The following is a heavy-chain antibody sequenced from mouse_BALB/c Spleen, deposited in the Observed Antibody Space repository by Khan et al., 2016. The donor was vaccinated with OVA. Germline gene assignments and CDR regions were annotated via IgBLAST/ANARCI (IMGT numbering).Heavy chain of an antibody. CDR1: GYSITSDYA. CDR3: ARIYGGDFDY. CDR2: ISYSGNT. Sequence: EVQLQESGPGLVKPSQSLSLTCTVTGYSITSDYAWNWIRQFPGNKLEWMGYISYSGNTKYNPSLKSRISITRETSENQFFLQLNSVTIEDTATXYCARIYGGDFDYWGQGTTLTVSS. J-gene: IGHJ2*01. V-gene: IGHV3-2*02. D-gene: IGHD1-1*01.